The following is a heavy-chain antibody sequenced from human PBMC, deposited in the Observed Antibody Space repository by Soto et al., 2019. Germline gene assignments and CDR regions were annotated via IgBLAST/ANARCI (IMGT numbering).Heavy chain of an antibody. CDR3: ARGSPYYGLDV. CDR2: IDYSGTT. D-gene: IGHD2-15*01. Sequence: QVQLQESGPGLVRPSQTLSLTCTVSGCSIRSCAHFCTWIRQHAGKGLEWIGNIDYSGTTYYNPSLKSRVTISVATSKNQLSLELSSVTAADTAGYYCARGSPYYGLDVWGQGHTVIVAS. J-gene: IGHJ6*02. V-gene: IGHV4-31*03. CDR1: GCSIRSCAHF.